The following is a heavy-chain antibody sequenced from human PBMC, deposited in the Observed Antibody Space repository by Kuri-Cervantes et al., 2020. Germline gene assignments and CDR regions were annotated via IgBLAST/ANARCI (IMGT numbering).Heavy chain of an antibody. CDR3: ARGVVVPAAMSVLGYSGYDRGWFDP. CDR2: ISYDGSNK. V-gene: IGHV3-30-3*01. CDR1: GFTFSSYA. Sequence: LSLTCAASGFTFSSYAMHWVRQAPGKGLEWVAVISYDGSNKYYADSMKGRFTISRDNSKNTLYLQMSSLRAEDTAVYYCARGVVVPAAMSVLGYSGYDRGWFDPWGQGTLVTVSS. J-gene: IGHJ5*02. D-gene: IGHD2-2*01.